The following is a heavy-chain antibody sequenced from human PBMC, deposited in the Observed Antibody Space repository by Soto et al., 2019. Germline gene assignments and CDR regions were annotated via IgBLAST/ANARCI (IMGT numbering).Heavy chain of an antibody. V-gene: IGHV1-69*02. D-gene: IGHD2-15*01. CDR2: IIPILGIA. CDR3: ARGLYCSGGSCYGEAFDI. CDR1: GGTFSSYT. J-gene: IGHJ3*02. Sequence: QVQLVQSGAEVQKPGSSVKVSCKASGGTFSSYTISWVRQAPGQGLEWMGRIIPILGIANYAQKFQGRVTITADKSTSTAYMELSSLRSEDTAVYYCARGLYCSGGSCYGEAFDIWGQGTMVTVSS.